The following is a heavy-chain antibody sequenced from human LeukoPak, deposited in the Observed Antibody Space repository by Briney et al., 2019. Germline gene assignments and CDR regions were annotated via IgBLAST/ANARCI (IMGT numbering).Heavy chain of an antibody. Sequence: GGSLRLSCAASGFNFGSYDMNWVRQAPGKGLEYVSTINTDGSNTWYADSVKGRFTISRDNSKNTVFLQMNNLRHEDTATYYCAKRVNGAFDIWGRGTMVSVSS. J-gene: IGHJ3*02. V-gene: IGHV3-23*01. CDR1: GFNFGSYD. CDR2: INTDGSNT. CDR3: AKRVNGAFDI.